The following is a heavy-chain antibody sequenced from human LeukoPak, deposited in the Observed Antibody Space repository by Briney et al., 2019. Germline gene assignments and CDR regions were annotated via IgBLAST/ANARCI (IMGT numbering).Heavy chain of an antibody. Sequence: GESLRLSCAASGFTFDDYDVNWVRRAPGKGLEWVSGINWNGASTGYGDSVKGRFTISKDNAKNLLYLQMNSLRAEDTAFYYCARVIAGANFASGGMDVWGQGTTVTVS. D-gene: IGHD1-7*01. CDR1: GFTFDDYD. J-gene: IGHJ6*02. CDR2: INWNGAST. V-gene: IGHV3-20*04. CDR3: ARVIAGANFASGGMDV.